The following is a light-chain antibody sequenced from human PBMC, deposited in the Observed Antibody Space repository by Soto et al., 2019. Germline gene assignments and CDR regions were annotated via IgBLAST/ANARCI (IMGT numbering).Light chain of an antibody. V-gene: IGLV1-40*01. CDR1: SSNIGAGYD. J-gene: IGLJ2*01. Sequence: QSVLTQPPSVSGAPGQRVTISCTGSSSNIGAGYDVHWYQQLPGTAPIVLIYDNSNRPSGVPDRFSGSKSGTSASLAITGLQAEDEADYYCQSYDSSLSGVVFGGGTQLTVL. CDR3: QSYDSSLSGVV. CDR2: DNS.